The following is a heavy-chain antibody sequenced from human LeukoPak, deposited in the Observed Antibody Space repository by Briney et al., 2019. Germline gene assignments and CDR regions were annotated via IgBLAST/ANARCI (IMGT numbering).Heavy chain of an antibody. CDR2: IYYSGST. V-gene: IGHV4-39*07. J-gene: IGHJ4*02. D-gene: IGHD6-13*01. CDR1: GGSISSSSYY. Sequence: SETLSLTCTVSGGSISSSSYYWGWIRQPPGKGLEWIGSIYYSGSTYYNPSLKSRVTISVDTSKNQFSLKLSSVTAADTAVYYCARGGGNRQLVPDYWGQGTLVTVSS. CDR3: ARGGGNRQLVPDY.